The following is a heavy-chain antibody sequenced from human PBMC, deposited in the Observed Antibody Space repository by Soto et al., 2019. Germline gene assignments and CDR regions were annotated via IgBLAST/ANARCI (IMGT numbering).Heavy chain of an antibody. CDR3: PREERGTSCYFDSQCPFDY. J-gene: IGHJ4*02. D-gene: IGHD2-2*01. V-gene: IGHV3-30-3*01. Sequence: GGSLRLSCAASGFTFSSYAMHWVRQAPGKGLEWVAVISYDGSNKYYADSVKGRFTISRDNSKNTLYLQMNSLRAEDTAVYYCPREERGTSCYFDSQCPFDYWGQGTLVTVSS. CDR2: ISYDGSNK. CDR1: GFTFSSYA.